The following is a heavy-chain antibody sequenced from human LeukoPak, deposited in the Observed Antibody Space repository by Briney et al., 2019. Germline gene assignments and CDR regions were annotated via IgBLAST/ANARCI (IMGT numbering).Heavy chain of an antibody. CDR1: GGSISSGGYY. Sequence: SETLSLTCTVSGGSISSGGYYWSWIRQHPGKGLEWIGYIYYSGSTYYNPSLKSRVTISVDTSKNQFSLKLSSVTAADTAVYYCAGSYTIFGVVGYLDYWGQGTLVTVSS. CDR3: AGSYTIFGVVGYLDY. J-gene: IGHJ4*02. D-gene: IGHD3-3*01. CDR2: IYYSGST. V-gene: IGHV4-31*03.